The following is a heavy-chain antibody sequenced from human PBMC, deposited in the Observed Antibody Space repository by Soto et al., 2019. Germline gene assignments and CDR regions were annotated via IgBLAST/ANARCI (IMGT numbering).Heavy chain of an antibody. J-gene: IGHJ4*02. CDR2: THADGITT. V-gene: IGHV3-74*01. CDR1: GFTFNTYW. CDR3: ARERGGYGDYRVDAFNY. D-gene: IGHD4-17*01. Sequence: EVQLVESGGGLAQPGGSLRLSCAASGFTFNTYWMHWVRQAPGKGLVWVSRTHADGITTNYADSVKGRFTISRDNAKSTLFLQMNSLRAEDTAVYYCARERGGYGDYRVDAFNYWGQGTLVTVS.